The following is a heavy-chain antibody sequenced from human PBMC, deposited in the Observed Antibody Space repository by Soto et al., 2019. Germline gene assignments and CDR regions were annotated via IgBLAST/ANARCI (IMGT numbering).Heavy chain of an antibody. CDR1: GGSISSGGYY. D-gene: IGHD3-16*01. CDR2: SYYSGST. Sequence: SETLSLTCTVSGGSISSGGYYWSWIRQHPGKGLEWIGYSYYSGSTYYNPSLRSRVTISVDTSKNQFSLKLSSVTAADTAVYYCARLGMITFGTPDAFDIWGQGTMVTVSS. J-gene: IGHJ3*02. CDR3: ARLGMITFGTPDAFDI. V-gene: IGHV4-31*03.